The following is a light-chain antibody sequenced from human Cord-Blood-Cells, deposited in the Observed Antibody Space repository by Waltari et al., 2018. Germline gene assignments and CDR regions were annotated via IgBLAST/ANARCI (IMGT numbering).Light chain of an antibody. CDR3: QQYNNWLALT. V-gene: IGKV3-15*01. CDR1: QSVSSN. CDR2: GAS. J-gene: IGKJ4*01. Sequence: IVMTQSTATLSVSPGERATLSCRASQSVSSNLAWYQQKPCQAPMLLIYGASTRATGIPARFSGSGSGTAFTLTISSLQSEDFAVYYCQQYNNWLALTFGGGTKVEIK.